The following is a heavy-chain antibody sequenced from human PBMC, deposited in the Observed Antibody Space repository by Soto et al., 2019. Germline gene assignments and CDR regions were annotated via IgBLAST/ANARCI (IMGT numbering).Heavy chain of an antibody. CDR2: INPSGGST. CDR1: GYTFTIYY. Sequence: GASVKVSCKSSGYTFTIYYMHWVRQAPGQGLEWMGIINPSGGSTSYAQKFQGRVTMTRDTSTSTVYMELSSLRSEDTAVYYCATGTRYSSGWYWFDYWGQGTLVTSPQ. J-gene: IGHJ4*02. V-gene: IGHV1-46*03. CDR3: ATGTRYSSGWYWFDY. D-gene: IGHD6-19*01.